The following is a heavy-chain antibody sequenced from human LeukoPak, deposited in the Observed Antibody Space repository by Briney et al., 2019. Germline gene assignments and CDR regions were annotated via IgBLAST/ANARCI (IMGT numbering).Heavy chain of an antibody. CDR1: GFTLRGYA. J-gene: IGHJ4*02. Sequence: GGSLGFSFEAFGFTLRGYAMSGFRRAPGKGLEGVSAISGSGGSTYYADSVKGRFTISRDNSKNTLYLQMNSLRAEDTAVYYCAKEESSSWYPFDYWGQGTLVTVSS. CDR2: ISGSGGST. D-gene: IGHD6-13*01. CDR3: AKEESSSWYPFDY. V-gene: IGHV3-23*01.